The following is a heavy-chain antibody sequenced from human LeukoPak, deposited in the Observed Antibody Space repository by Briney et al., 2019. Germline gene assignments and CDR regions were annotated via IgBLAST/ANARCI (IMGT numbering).Heavy chain of an antibody. V-gene: IGHV3-53*05. CDR2: IYSGGST. D-gene: IGHD3-3*02. J-gene: IGHJ3*02. CDR1: GFTVSSNY. Sequence: PGGSLRLSCAASGFTVSSNYMSWVRQAPGKGLEWVSAIYSGGSTYYADSVKGRFTISRDNSKNTLYLQMNSLRAEDTAVYYCAREISRTGTFDIWGQGTMVTVSS. CDR3: AREISRTGTFDI.